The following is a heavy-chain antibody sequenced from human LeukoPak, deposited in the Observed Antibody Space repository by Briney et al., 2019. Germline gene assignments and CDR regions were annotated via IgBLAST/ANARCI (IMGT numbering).Heavy chain of an antibody. J-gene: IGHJ6*03. Sequence: SQTLSLTCTVSGGSISSGDYYWSWIRQPPGKGLEWIGHIYYSGSTYYNPSLKSRVTISVDTSKNQFSLKLSSVTAADTAVYYCARATYDFWSGFFYYHYMDVWGKGTTVAVSS. D-gene: IGHD3-3*01. CDR3: ARATYDFWSGFFYYHYMDV. V-gene: IGHV4-30-4*08. CDR2: IYYSGST. CDR1: GGSISSGDYY.